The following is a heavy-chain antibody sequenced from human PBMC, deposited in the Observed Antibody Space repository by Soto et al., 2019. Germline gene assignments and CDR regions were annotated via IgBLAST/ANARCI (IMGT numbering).Heavy chain of an antibody. V-gene: IGHV3-15*01. D-gene: IGHD4-17*01. Sequence: GGSLRLSCAAYGFTFSNAWMTWVRQAPGKGLEWVGRIHSKTDGGTIEYAAPVKGRFTISRDDSKNTLYLQMNSLKTEDTAVYYCTTQPTTSVTKFDYWGQGTLVTVSS. CDR3: TTQPTTSVTKFDY. CDR1: GFTFSNAW. CDR2: IHSKTDGGTI. J-gene: IGHJ4*02.